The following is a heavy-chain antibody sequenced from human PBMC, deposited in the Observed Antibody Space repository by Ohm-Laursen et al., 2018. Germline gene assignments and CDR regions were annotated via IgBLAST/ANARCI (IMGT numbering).Heavy chain of an antibody. D-gene: IGHD3-10*01. CDR3: AKENPSYFYDY. V-gene: IGHV3-11*04. CDR1: GFTFSDYY. CDR2: ISSSGSTI. Sequence: SLRLSCSASGFTFSDYYMSWIRQAPGKGLEWVSYISSSGSTIYYADSVKGRFTISRDNAKNSLYLQMSALRAEDTALYYCAKENPSYFYDYWGQGTLVTVSS. J-gene: IGHJ4*02.